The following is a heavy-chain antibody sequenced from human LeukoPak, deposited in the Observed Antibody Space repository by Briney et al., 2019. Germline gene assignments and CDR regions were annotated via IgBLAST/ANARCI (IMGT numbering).Heavy chain of an antibody. V-gene: IGHV4-39*01. CDR1: GGSISSSSHY. CDR3: ARRLYDYGDYFDY. D-gene: IGHD4-17*01. Sequence: SETLSLTCTVSGGSISSSSHYWGWIRQPPGKGLEWIGSIYYSGSTYYNPSLKSRVTISVDTSKNQFSLKLSSVTAADTAVYYCARRLYDYGDYFDYWGQGTLVTVSS. CDR2: IYYSGST. J-gene: IGHJ4*02.